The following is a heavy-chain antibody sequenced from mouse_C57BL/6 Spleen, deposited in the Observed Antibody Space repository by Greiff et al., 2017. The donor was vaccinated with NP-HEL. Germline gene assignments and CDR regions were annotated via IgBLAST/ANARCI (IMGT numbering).Heavy chain of an antibody. V-gene: IGHV1-53*01. J-gene: IGHJ4*01. Sequence: QVQLQQPGTELVKPGALVKLSCKASGYTFTSYWMHWVKQRPGQGLEWIGNINPSNGGTNYNEKFKSKAKLTVDKSSSTAYMQLSSLTSEDSAVYYCARLGGYYLAMDYWGQGTSVTVSS. D-gene: IGHD2-3*01. CDR2: INPSNGGT. CDR1: GYTFTSYW. CDR3: ARLGGYYLAMDY.